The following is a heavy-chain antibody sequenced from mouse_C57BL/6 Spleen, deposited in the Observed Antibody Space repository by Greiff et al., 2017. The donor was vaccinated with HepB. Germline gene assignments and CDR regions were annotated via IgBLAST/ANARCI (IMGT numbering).Heavy chain of an antibody. CDR2: ISSGGSYT. CDR1: GFTFSSYG. CDR3: ARHVIYYDYGWYFDV. D-gene: IGHD2-4*01. J-gene: IGHJ1*03. V-gene: IGHV5-6*01. Sequence: EVQLVESGGDLVKPGGSLKLSCAASGFTFSSYGMSWVRQTPDKRLEWVATISSGGSYTYYPDSVKGRFTISRDNAKNTLYLQMSSLKSEDTAMYYCARHVIYYDYGWYFDVWGTGTTVTVSS.